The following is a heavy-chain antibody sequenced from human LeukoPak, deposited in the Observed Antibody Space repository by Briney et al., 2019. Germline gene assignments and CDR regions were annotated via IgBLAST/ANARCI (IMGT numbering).Heavy chain of an antibody. V-gene: IGHV4-34*01. D-gene: IGHD3-10*01. CDR2: INHSGST. J-gene: IGHJ1*01. Sequence: PGGSLRLSCAASGFTFSNYWMSWIRQPPEKGLEWIGEINHSGSTNYNPSLKSRVTISVDASKNHFSLKLNSVTAADTAIYYCARHFAFAKYFQHWGQGTLVTVSS. CDR1: GFTFSNYW. CDR3: ARHFAFAKYFQH.